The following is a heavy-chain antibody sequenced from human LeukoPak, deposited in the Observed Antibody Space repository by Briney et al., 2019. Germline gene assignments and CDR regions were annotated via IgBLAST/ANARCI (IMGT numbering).Heavy chain of an antibody. D-gene: IGHD1-26*01. J-gene: IGHJ3*02. CDR1: GGSISSSSYY. V-gene: IGHV4-39*01. CDR2: IYYSGST. CDR3: ARNLVPDAFDI. Sequence: SETLSLTCTVSGGSISSSSYYWGWIRQPPGKGLGWIGSIYYSGSTYYNPSLKSRVTISVDTSKNQFSLKLSSVTAADTAVYYCARNLVPDAFDIWGQGTMVTVSS.